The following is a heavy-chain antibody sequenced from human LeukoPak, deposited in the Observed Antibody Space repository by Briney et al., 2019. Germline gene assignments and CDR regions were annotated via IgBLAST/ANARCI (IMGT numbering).Heavy chain of an antibody. CDR3: AGEKYSSSNQMGGYFDL. D-gene: IGHD6-6*01. V-gene: IGHV4-59*01. Sequence: SETPSLTCTVSGGSISSYYWSWIRQPPGKGLEWIGYIYYSGSTNYNPSLKSRVTISVDTSKNQFSLKLSSVTAADTAVYYCAGEKYSSSNQMGGYFDLWGRGTLVTVSS. CDR1: GGSISSYY. J-gene: IGHJ2*01. CDR2: IYYSGST.